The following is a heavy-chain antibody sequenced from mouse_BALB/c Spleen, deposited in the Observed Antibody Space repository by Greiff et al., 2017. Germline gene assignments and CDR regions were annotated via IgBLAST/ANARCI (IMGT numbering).Heavy chain of an antibody. V-gene: IGHV5-6*01. J-gene: IGHJ2*01. CDR2: ISSGGSYT. CDR3: ARHGSSLCDD. CDR1: GFTFSSYG. Sequence: EVQRVESGGDLVKPGGSLKLSCAASGFTFSSYGMSWVRQTPDKRLEWVATISSGGSYTYYPDSVKGRFTISRDNAKNTLYLQMSSLKSEDTAMYYCARHGSSLCDDWGQGTTLTVSS. D-gene: IGHD1-1*01.